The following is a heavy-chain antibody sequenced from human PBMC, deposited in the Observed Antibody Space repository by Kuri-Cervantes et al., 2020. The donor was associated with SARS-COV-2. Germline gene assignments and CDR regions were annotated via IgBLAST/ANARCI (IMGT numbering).Heavy chain of an antibody. J-gene: IGHJ6*03. Sequence: GESLKISCAASGFTFSSYAMNWVRQAPGKGLEWVSIISGGGGSTYYADSVKGRFTISRDNSKNTLYLQMNSLRAEDTAVYYCASSFGVVFYYMDVWGKGTTVTVSS. CDR2: ISGGGGST. CDR1: GFTFSSYA. V-gene: IGHV3-23*01. CDR3: ASSFGVVFYYMDV. D-gene: IGHD3-3*01.